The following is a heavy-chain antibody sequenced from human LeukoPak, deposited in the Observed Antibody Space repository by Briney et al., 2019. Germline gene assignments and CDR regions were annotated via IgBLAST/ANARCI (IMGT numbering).Heavy chain of an antibody. CDR3: VRDGRDDGRYYDY. V-gene: IGHV3-7*01. J-gene: IGHJ4*02. D-gene: IGHD3-16*01. Sequence: GGSLRLSCAASGFSFRSHWMSWVRQSSGKGLEWVANLNQDGSEKQYVDSVKGRFTISRDNAKNLLYLEMNSLRGDDTAVYYCVRDGRDDGRYYDYWGQGTLVTVSS. CDR1: GFSFRSHW. CDR2: LNQDGSEK.